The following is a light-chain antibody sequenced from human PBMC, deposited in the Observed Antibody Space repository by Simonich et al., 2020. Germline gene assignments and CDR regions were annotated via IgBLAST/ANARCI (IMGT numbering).Light chain of an antibody. CDR3: SSYTSSSTL. CDR1: SSDVGGYNY. J-gene: IGLJ3*02. Sequence: QSALTQPASVSGSPGQSITISCTRTSSDVGGYNYVSWYQQHPGKAPKLMIYDVSRRPSGVSNRFSGSKSGNTASLTISGLQAEDEADYYCSSYTSSSTLFGGGTKLTVL. CDR2: DVS. V-gene: IGLV2-14*01.